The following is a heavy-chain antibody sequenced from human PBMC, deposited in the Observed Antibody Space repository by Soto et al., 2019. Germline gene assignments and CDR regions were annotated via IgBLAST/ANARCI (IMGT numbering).Heavy chain of an antibody. CDR2: ISGSGDST. CDR1: GFTFSSDA. CDR3: ARRGSGSYYDY. J-gene: IGHJ4*02. V-gene: IGHV3-23*01. D-gene: IGHD1-26*01. Sequence: EVQLLESGGGLVQPGGSLRLSCAASGFTFSSDAMRWVRQATVKGLEWVSAISGSGDSTYYADSVKGRFTISRDNSKNTLYLQMNSLRAEDTAVYYCARRGSGSYYDYWGQGTLVTVSS.